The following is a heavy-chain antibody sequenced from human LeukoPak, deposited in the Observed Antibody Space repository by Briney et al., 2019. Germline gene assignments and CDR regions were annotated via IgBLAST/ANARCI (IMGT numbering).Heavy chain of an antibody. Sequence: SQTLSLTCAISGDSVSSNSAAWNWIRQSPSRGLEWLGRTYYRSKWYNDYAVSVKSRITINPDASKNQFSLQLNSVTPEDTAVYYCAGSGGLANQGAVFDYWGQGTLVTVSS. V-gene: IGHV6-1*01. D-gene: IGHD3-10*01. CDR1: GDSVSSNSAA. CDR2: TYYRSKWYN. J-gene: IGHJ4*02. CDR3: AGSGGLANQGAVFDY.